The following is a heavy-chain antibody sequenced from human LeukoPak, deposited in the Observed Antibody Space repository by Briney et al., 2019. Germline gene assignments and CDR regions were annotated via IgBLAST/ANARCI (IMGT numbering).Heavy chain of an antibody. D-gene: IGHD5-18*01. Sequence: ASVTVSCKASGYTFTGYYVHWVRQAPGQGLEWMGWINPNSGGTNYAQKFQGRVTMTRDTSISTAYMELSRLRSDDTAVYYRARDTAMVTGNWFDPWGQGTLVTVSS. CDR2: INPNSGGT. V-gene: IGHV1-2*02. CDR1: GYTFTGYY. CDR3: ARDTAMVTGNWFDP. J-gene: IGHJ5*02.